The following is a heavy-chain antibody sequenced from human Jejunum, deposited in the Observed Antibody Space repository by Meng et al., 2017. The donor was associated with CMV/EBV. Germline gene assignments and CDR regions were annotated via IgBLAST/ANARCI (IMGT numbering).Heavy chain of an antibody. CDR3: AHRPSYYDFWSGSE. J-gene: IGHJ4*02. D-gene: IGHD3-3*01. Sequence: QITLKESGPTLVKPTQTLTLTCTFSGFSLSTSGVGVGWIRQPPGKALEWLALIYWDDDKRYSPSLKSRLIITKDTSKNQVVLTMTNMDPVDAATYYCAHRPSYYDFWSGSEWGQGTLVTVSS. CDR1: GFSLSTSGVG. CDR2: IYWDDDK. V-gene: IGHV2-5*02.